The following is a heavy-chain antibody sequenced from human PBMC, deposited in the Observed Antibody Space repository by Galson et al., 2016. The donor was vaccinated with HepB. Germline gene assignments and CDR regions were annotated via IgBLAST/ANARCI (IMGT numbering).Heavy chain of an antibody. J-gene: IGHJ4*02. CDR1: SYTFTNYW. Sequence: QSGAEVKKPGESLEISCKGSSYTFTNYWIGWVRQMPGKGLEWMGIIYPDDSDTRYRPSFKGQVTISADKSISTAFLRWRSLKASDTAMYYCARWGTYADDGGQGTLVTVSS. D-gene: IGHD3-16*01. CDR3: ARWGTYADD. CDR2: IYPDDSDT. V-gene: IGHV5-51*01.